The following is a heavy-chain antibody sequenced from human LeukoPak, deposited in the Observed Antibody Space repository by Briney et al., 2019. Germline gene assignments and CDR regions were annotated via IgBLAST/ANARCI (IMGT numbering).Heavy chain of an antibody. J-gene: IGHJ4*02. CDR3: ARVPYYYDSSGYYGQEDC. CDR1: GYTFTGYY. Sequence: ASVKVSCKASGYTFTGYYMHWVRQAPGQGLEWMGWINPNSGGTNYAQKFQGRVTMTRDTSISTAYMELSRLRSDDTAVYYCARVPYYYDSSGYYGQEDCWGQGTLVTVSS. D-gene: IGHD3-22*01. CDR2: INPNSGGT. V-gene: IGHV1-2*02.